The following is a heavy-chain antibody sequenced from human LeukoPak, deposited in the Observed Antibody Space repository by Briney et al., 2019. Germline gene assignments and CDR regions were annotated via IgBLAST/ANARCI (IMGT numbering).Heavy chain of an antibody. J-gene: IGHJ4*02. CDR1: VFTFTSSA. Sequence: SVKVSCKASVFTFTSSAMQLVRQARAQRLEWIGWIVVGSGNTNYAQKFQESVNITRDMSTSTAYMELSSLRSEDTAVYYCAAAVWGEGDYWGQGTLVTVSS. V-gene: IGHV1-58*02. D-gene: IGHD3-16*01. CDR3: AAAVWGEGDY. CDR2: IVVGSGNT.